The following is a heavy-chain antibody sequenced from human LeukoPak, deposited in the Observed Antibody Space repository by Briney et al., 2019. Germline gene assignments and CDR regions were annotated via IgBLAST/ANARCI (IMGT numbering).Heavy chain of an antibody. V-gene: IGHV3-30*18. CDR2: ISYDGSTK. J-gene: IGHJ4*02. Sequence: PGGSLRLSCTASGFTFSTYGMHWVRQAPGKGLEWVTLISYDGSTKYYSDSVKGRFTLSRDNSKNSLYLQMNSLRAEDTALYYCAKDIGQWLVRGSFDYWGQGTLVTVSS. CDR1: GFTFSTYG. D-gene: IGHD6-19*01. CDR3: AKDIGQWLVRGSFDY.